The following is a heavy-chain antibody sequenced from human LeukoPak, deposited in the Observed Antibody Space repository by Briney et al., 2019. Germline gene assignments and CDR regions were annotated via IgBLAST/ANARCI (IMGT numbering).Heavy chain of an antibody. CDR2: ISSSSSSYI. CDR3: AREVTTVVTRFFDY. CDR1: GFTFSSYS. D-gene: IGHD4-23*01. Sequence: GGSLRLSCAASGFTFSSYSMNWVRQAPGKGLEWVSSISSSSSSYIYYADSVKGRFTISRDNAKNSLYLQMNSLRAEDTAVYYCAREVTTVVTRFFDYWGQGTLVTVSS. J-gene: IGHJ4*02. V-gene: IGHV3-21*01.